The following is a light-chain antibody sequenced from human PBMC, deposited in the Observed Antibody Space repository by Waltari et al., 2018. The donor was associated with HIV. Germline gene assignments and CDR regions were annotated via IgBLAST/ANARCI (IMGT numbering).Light chain of an antibody. CDR3: AAWDDSLNGWV. J-gene: IGLJ3*02. Sequence: QSVLTQPPSASGTPGQRVTISCSGSSSNIGSNTVNWYQPRPGTAPKLLIYSNNQRPSGVPDRFSGSKSGTSASLAISGLQSEDEADYYCAAWDDSLNGWVFGGGTKLTVL. V-gene: IGLV1-44*01. CDR1: SSNIGSNT. CDR2: SNN.